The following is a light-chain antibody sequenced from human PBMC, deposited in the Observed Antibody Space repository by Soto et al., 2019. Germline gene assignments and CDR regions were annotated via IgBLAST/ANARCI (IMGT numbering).Light chain of an antibody. CDR2: GVS. Sequence: EIVMTQSPATLSVSPGERATLSCRPSQTVSKNLRWYQQKPGQAPRLLIYGVSTRVTGIPARFSGSGSGTEFTLTISSLQSEDLAVYYCQQYNNWPRTFGQGTKVEIK. V-gene: IGKV3-15*01. J-gene: IGKJ1*01. CDR1: QTVSKN. CDR3: QQYNNWPRT.